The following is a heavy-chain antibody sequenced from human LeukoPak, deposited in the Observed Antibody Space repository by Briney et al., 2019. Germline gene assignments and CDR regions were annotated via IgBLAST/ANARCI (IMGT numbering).Heavy chain of an antibody. J-gene: IGHJ5*02. CDR2: INAGNGNT. CDR1: GYTFTSYA. D-gene: IGHD2-2*01. Sequence: ASVNVSCKASGYTFTSYAMHWVRQAPGQRLEWMGWINAGNGNTKYSQKFQGRVTITRDTSASTAYMELSSLRSEDTAVYYCAREVVVGGGNWFDPWGQGTLVTVSS. CDR3: AREVVVGGGNWFDP. V-gene: IGHV1-3*01.